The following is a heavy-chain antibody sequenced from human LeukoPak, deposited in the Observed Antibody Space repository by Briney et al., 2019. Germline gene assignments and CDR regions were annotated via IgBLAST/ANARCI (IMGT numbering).Heavy chain of an antibody. D-gene: IGHD2-2*01. CDR3: XRHAYCSSTSCYSAFDI. J-gene: IGHJ3*02. V-gene: IGHV5-51*01. Sequence: GESLKISCKGSGYSFTSYWIGWVRQMPGKGLEWMGIIYPGDSGTRYSPSFQGQVTISADKSISTAYLQWSSLKASDTATYYXXRHAYCSSTSCYSAFDIWGQGTMVTVSS. CDR2: IYPGDSGT. CDR1: GYSFTSYW.